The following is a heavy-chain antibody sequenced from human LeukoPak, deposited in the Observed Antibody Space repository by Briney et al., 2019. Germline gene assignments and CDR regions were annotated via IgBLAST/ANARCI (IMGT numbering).Heavy chain of an antibody. D-gene: IGHD2-15*01. Sequence: GGSLRLSCAASGFTFSSYAMSWVRQAPGKGLEWVSSISGSGNRTYYADPVKGRFTISRDNSKNTLFLQMNSLRAEDTAVYYCAKNLYCGGGSCYPSALGMDVWGQGTTVTVSS. CDR1: GFTFSSYA. J-gene: IGHJ6*02. V-gene: IGHV3-23*01. CDR2: ISGSGNRT. CDR3: AKNLYCGGGSCYPSALGMDV.